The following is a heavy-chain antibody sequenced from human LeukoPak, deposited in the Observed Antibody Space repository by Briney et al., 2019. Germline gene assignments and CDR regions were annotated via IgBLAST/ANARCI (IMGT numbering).Heavy chain of an antibody. CDR1: GGSFSGYY. CDR3: VTYSSSWAWFDP. V-gene: IGHV4-34*01. D-gene: IGHD6-13*01. J-gene: IGHJ5*02. Sequence: SETLSLTCAVYGGSFSGYYWSWIRQPPGKGLEWIGEINHSGSTNYNPSLKSRVTISVDTSKNQFSLKLSSVTAADTAVYYCVTYSSSWAWFDPWGQGTLVTVSS. CDR2: INHSGST.